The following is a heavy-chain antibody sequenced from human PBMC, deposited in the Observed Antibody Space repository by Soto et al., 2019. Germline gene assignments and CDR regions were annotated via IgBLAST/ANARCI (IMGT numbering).Heavy chain of an antibody. CDR2: IXYSGST. Sequence: SETLSLTCTVSGGSISSYXWSXXRQPPGKGLEWIGXIXYSGSTNYNPSLKSRVTISVDTSKNQFSLKLSSVTAAATAVYYCAREIRDSGDYDDYYYYMDVWGKGTTVTVSS. CDR1: GGSISSYX. CDR3: AREIRDSGDYDDYYYYMDV. D-gene: IGHD4-17*01. V-gene: IGHV4-59*01. J-gene: IGHJ6*03.